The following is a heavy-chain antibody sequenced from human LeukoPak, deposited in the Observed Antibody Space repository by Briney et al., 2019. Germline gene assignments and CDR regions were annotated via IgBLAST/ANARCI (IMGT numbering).Heavy chain of an antibody. CDR2: IIPIFGTA. CDR3: ARGQYYYDSSGYFPYWFDP. CDR1: GGTFSSYA. D-gene: IGHD3-22*01. J-gene: IGHJ5*02. Sequence: SVKVSCKASGGTFSSYAISWVRQAPGQGLEWMGGIIPIFGTANYAQRFQGRVTITADESTSTAYMELSSLRSEDTAVYYCARGQYYYDSSGYFPYWFDPWGQGTLVTVSS. V-gene: IGHV1-69*13.